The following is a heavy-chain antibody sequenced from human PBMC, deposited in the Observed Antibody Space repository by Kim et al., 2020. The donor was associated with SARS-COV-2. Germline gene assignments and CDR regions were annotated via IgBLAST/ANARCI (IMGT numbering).Heavy chain of an antibody. CDR1: GFTFSSYA. V-gene: IGHV3-30*04. Sequence: GWSLRLSCAASGFTFSSYAMHWVRQAPGKGLEWVAVISYDGSNKYYADSVKGRFTISRDNSKNTLYLQMNSLRAEDTAVYYCARDSGYYDSSGYSAPYFDYWGQGTLVTVSS. J-gene: IGHJ4*02. D-gene: IGHD3-22*01. CDR2: ISYDGSNK. CDR3: ARDSGYYDSSGYSAPYFDY.